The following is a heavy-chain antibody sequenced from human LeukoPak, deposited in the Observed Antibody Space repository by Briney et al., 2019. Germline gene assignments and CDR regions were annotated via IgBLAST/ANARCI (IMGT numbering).Heavy chain of an antibody. Sequence: GASAKVSCKASGYPFDNFGPTWVRQAPGQGLEWMGWISAYNGNTHYAQKFRDGLTMTTDTSTGTAYLELRSLKSDDTAVYYCARDRLGGDLTGESLYWGQGTLVTVSS. CDR3: ARDRLGGDLTGESLY. V-gene: IGHV1-18*01. D-gene: IGHD4-17*01. CDR1: GYPFDNFG. J-gene: IGHJ4*02. CDR2: ISAYNGNT.